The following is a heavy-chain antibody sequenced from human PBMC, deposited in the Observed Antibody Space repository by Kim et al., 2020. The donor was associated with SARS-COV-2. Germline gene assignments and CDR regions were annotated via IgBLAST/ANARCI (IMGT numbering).Heavy chain of an antibody. V-gene: IGHV3-33*06. Sequence: GGSLRLSCVASGFTFSAYGMHWVRQAPGKGLEWVAVIWFDGNNKYYGDSVKGRFTISRDNSRNILYLEMNSLRAEDTAVYYCAKAGYRDPGDDVFDVWGQGTMVTVSS. CDR2: IWFDGNNK. J-gene: IGHJ3*01. CDR1: GFTFSAYG. CDR3: AKAGYRDPGDDVFDV. D-gene: IGHD3-16*01.